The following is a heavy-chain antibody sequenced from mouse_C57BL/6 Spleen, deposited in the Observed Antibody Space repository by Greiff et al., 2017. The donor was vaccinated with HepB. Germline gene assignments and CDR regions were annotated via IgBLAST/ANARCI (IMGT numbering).Heavy chain of an antibody. CDR3: ASWDVYAY. D-gene: IGHD4-1*01. CDR2: IYPRDGST. CDR1: GYTFTSYD. J-gene: IGHJ3*01. V-gene: IGHV1-85*01. Sequence: VQLVESGPELVKPGASVKLSCKASGYTFTSYDINWVKQRPGQGLEWIGWIYPRDGSTKYNEKFKGKATLTVDTSSSTAYMELHSLTSEDSAVYFCASWDVYAYWGQGTLVTVSA.